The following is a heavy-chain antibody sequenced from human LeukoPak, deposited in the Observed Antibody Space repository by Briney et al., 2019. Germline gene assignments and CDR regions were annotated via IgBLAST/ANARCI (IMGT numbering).Heavy chain of an antibody. CDR2: IGDSGGT. V-gene: IGHV3-23*01. CDR3: AKDRLSFDY. CDR1: GFIFSSYW. D-gene: IGHD2/OR15-2a*01. J-gene: IGHJ4*02. Sequence: GGSLRLSCAASGFIFSSYWMSWVRQAPGKGLEWVSAIGDSGGTYYADSVKGRFTISRDNSKNTLYLQMNSLRAEDTAVYYCAKDRLSFDYWGQGTLVTVSS.